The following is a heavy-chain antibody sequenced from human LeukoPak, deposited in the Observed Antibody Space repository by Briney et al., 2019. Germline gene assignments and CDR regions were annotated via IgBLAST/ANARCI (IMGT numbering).Heavy chain of an antibody. CDR2: ISSSSSYI. CDR1: GFTFSGYS. J-gene: IGHJ6*03. D-gene: IGHD3-3*01. CDR3: ARDPHLHDFWSGYYFGDYYYYMDV. Sequence: GGSLRLSCAASGFTFSGYSMNWVRQAPGKGLEWVSSISSSSSYIYYADSVKGRFTISRDNAKNSLYLQMNSLRAEDTAVYYCARDPHLHDFWSGYYFGDYYYYMDVWGKGTTVTVSS. V-gene: IGHV3-21*01.